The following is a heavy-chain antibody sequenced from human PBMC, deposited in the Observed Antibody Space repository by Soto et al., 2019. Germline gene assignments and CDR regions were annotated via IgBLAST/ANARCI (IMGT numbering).Heavy chain of an antibody. CDR2: IKGDGREK. Sequence: EVQMVESGGGLVQPGGSLRLSCAASGFTFSTYWMYWVRQAPGKGLEWVANIKGDGREKNYVDSVKGRFTISRDNAKYSLHLQMNSLRVEDTAVYYCASSRLRGQGTLVTVSS. J-gene: IGHJ4*02. CDR1: GFTFSTYW. V-gene: IGHV3-7*01. CDR3: ASSRL.